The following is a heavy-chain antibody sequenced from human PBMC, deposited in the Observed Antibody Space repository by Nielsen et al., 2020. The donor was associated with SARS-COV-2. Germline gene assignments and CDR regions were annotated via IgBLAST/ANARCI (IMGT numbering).Heavy chain of an antibody. D-gene: IGHD3-10*01. J-gene: IGHJ4*02. CDR2: ISYEGSKQ. CDR3: AREDILWLDY. Sequence: GESLKISCAASGFSFNNYGMHWVRQAPGKGLEWVAYISYEGSKQYYADSVKGRFTISRDFSKSTLYLQMNSLRAEDTAVYYCAREDILWLDYWGQGTLVTVSS. V-gene: IGHV3-30*03. CDR1: GFSFNNYG.